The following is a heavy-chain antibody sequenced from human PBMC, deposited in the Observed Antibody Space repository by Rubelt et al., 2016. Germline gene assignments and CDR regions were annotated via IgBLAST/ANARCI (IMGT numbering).Heavy chain of an antibody. D-gene: IGHD6-6*01. CDR2: ISAYNGHT. J-gene: IGHJ2*01. CDR1: GYTFTSYG. CDR3: ARDRIRIAARQGWYFDL. V-gene: IGHV1-18*01. Sequence: QVQLVQSGAEVKKPGASVKVSCKASGYTFTSYGISWVRQAPGQGLEWMGWISAYNGHTNYAQKAQGRVTMTSDTATSTAYLGPRSLRSDDTAVYYCARDRIRIAARQGWYFDLWGRGTLVTVSS.